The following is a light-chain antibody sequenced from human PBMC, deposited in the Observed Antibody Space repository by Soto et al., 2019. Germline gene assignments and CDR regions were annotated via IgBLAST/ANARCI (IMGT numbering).Light chain of an antibody. J-gene: IGKJ4*01. V-gene: IGKV3-20*01. Sequence: EIVLTQSPGTLSLSPGERATLSCRASQSVSSGYLAWYQQKPGQAPRLLINGASSRATGIPDRFSGSGSGTDITLTISRLEPEDFAVYYCHQYGSSPLTFGGGTKVEIK. CDR3: HQYGSSPLT. CDR1: QSVSSGY. CDR2: GAS.